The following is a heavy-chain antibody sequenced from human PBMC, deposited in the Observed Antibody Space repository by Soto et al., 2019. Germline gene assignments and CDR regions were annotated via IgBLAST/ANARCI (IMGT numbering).Heavy chain of an antibody. D-gene: IGHD1-26*01. CDR3: ARGGPGGGYSYGRGGMGV. Sequence: QVQLVQSGAEVKKPGASVKVSCKASGYTFTGYYMHWVRQAPGQGLEWMGWINPNSGGTNYAQKFQWWVNMTRDTPGSTAHMELSRLRSDDTAVYYCARGGPGGGYSYGRGGMGVWGQGTTVTVSS. J-gene: IGHJ6*02. V-gene: IGHV1-2*04. CDR2: INPNSGGT. CDR1: GYTFTGYY.